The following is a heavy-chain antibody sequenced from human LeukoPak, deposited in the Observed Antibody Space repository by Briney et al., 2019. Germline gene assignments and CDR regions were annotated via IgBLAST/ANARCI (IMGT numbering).Heavy chain of an antibody. CDR3: ATNSSSWYIDQ. Sequence: GGSLRLSCAASGFTFSSCAMTWVRQAPGKGLQWVSDISGNAYSTYYADSLKGRFTISRDNSKNTLYLQMNSLRAEDTAVYYCATNSSSWYIDQWGQGTLVTVSS. J-gene: IGHJ4*02. CDR2: ISGNAYST. V-gene: IGHV3-23*01. CDR1: GFTFSSCA. D-gene: IGHD6-13*01.